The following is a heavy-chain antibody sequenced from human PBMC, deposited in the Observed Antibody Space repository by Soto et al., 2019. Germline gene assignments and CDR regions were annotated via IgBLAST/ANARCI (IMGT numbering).Heavy chain of an antibody. CDR1: GFTFSMYS. D-gene: IGHD2-21*02. CDR2: IPQDGVDG. J-gene: IGHJ6*02. Sequence: PGGSLRLSCEVSGFTFSMYSMSWVRQSPGKGLEWVAKIPQDGVDGHYADSVKGRFIISRDNGKNSLHLQLNSLRAEDTAVYYCARDHLILPAHDFFYGSDVWGRGATVTVSS. V-gene: IGHV3-7*03. CDR3: ARDHLILPAHDFFYGSDV.